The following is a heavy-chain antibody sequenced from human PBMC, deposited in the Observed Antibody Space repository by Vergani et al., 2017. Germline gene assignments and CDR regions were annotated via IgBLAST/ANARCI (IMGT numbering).Heavy chain of an antibody. CDR1: GFTFSSYG. V-gene: IGHV3-33*01. Sequence: QVQLVESGGGVVQPGRSLRLSCAASGFTFSSYGMHWVRQAPGKGLEWVAVIWYDGSNKYYADSVKGRFTISRDNSKNTLYLQMNSLRAEDTAVYYCARDGDPYSSSPLFDYWGQGTLVTVSS. D-gene: IGHD6-6*01. CDR2: IWYDGSNK. J-gene: IGHJ4*02. CDR3: ARDGDPYSSSPLFDY.